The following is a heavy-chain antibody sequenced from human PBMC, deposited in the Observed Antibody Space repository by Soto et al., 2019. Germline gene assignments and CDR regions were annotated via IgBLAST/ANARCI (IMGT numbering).Heavy chain of an antibody. V-gene: IGHV4-30-2*01. Sequence: SETLSLTCAVSGGSISSGGYSWSWIRQPPGKGLEWIGYIYGGGTTYNNPSLKSRVTISVDRSKNQFSLKLSSVTAADTAVYYCARGGYSYGSLDYWGQGTLVTVSS. CDR2: IYGGGTT. CDR3: ARGGYSYGSLDY. J-gene: IGHJ4*02. D-gene: IGHD5-18*01. CDR1: GGSISSGGYS.